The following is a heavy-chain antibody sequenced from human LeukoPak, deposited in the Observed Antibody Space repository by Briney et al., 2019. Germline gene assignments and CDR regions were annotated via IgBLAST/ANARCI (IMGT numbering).Heavy chain of an antibody. CDR2: IWYDGSNK. CDR1: GFTFSSYG. J-gene: IGHJ6*02. Sequence: GGSLRLSCAASGFTFSSYGMHWVRQAPGKGLEWVSVIWYDGSNKYYADSVKGRFTISRDNSKNTLFLQMNNLRAEDTAVYYCARVDSSGWLIYGMDVWGQGTTVIVCS. V-gene: IGHV3-33*01. CDR3: ARVDSSGWLIYGMDV. D-gene: IGHD6-19*01.